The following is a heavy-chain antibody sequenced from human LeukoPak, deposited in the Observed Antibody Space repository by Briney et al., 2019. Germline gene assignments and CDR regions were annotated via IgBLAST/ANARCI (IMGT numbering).Heavy chain of an antibody. CDR3: ARGRAYGSGSYWFDY. Sequence: GESLKISCMGSGYSFTSYWIGWVRQMPGKGLEWMGIIYPGDSDTRYSPSFQGQVTISADKSISTAYLQWSSLKASDTAMYYCARGRAYGSGSYWFDYWGQGTLVTVSS. J-gene: IGHJ4*02. CDR2: IYPGDSDT. V-gene: IGHV5-51*01. D-gene: IGHD3-10*01. CDR1: GYSFTSYW.